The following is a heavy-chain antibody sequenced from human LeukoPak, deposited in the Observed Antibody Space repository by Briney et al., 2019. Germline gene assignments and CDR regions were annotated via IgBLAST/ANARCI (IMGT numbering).Heavy chain of an antibody. J-gene: IGHJ4*02. CDR3: VRDFNWAFDY. CDR2: IRADGSDK. V-gene: IGHV3-30*02. CDR1: GFIFISHG. D-gene: IGHD1-1*01. Sequence: PGGSLRLSCAASGFIFISHGMHWARQAPDKGLEWVAMIRADGSDKWYAESVKGRFSISRDNSRNMVYLQMNSLRPEDTAVYYCVRDFNWAFDYWGQGILVTVSS.